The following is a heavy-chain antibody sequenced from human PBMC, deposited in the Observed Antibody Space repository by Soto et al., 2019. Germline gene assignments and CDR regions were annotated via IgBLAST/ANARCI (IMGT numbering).Heavy chain of an antibody. D-gene: IGHD4-17*01. CDR3: ARGTHYDYGDYNWFDP. J-gene: IGHJ5*02. CDR1: GGSISSSSYY. V-gene: IGHV4-39*01. Sequence: SETLSLTCTVSGGSISSSSYYWGWIRQPPGKGLEWIGSIYYSGNTYYNPSLKSRVTISVDTSKNQFSLKLSSVTAADTAVYYCARGTHYDYGDYNWFDPWGQGTLVTVSS. CDR2: IYYSGNT.